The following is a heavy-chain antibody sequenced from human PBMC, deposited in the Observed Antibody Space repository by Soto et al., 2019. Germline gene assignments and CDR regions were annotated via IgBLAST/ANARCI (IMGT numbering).Heavy chain of an antibody. D-gene: IGHD2-2*01. CDR2: ISAYNGNT. Sequence: ASVKVSCKASGGTFSSYAISWVRQAPGQGLEWMGWISAYNGNTNYAQKLQGRVTMTTDTSTSTAYMELRSLRSDDTAVYYCARDKHPLDIVVVPGDYWGQGTLVTVSS. CDR3: ARDKHPLDIVVVPGDY. V-gene: IGHV1-18*01. J-gene: IGHJ4*02. CDR1: GGTFSSYA.